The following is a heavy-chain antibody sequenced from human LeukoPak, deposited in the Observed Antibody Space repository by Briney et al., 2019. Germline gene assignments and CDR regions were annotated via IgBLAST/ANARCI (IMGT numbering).Heavy chain of an antibody. CDR3: AKAISRSWFDP. CDR1: GFTFSNYA. Sequence: PGGSLRLSCAASGFTFSNYAMSWVCQAPGKGLEWVSAINPGGGSTYYADSMKGRFTISRDNSKNTLSLQMNSLRAEDTALYYCAKAISRSWFDPWGQGTLVTVSS. J-gene: IGHJ5*02. CDR2: INPGGGST. V-gene: IGHV3-23*01.